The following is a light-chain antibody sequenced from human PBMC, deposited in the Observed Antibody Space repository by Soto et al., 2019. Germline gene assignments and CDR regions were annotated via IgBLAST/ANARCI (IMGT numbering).Light chain of an antibody. J-gene: IGKJ1*01. CDR1: QSIHTN. Sequence: ETVMTQSEATLSVSPGERATLSCRASQSIHTNLAWYQQKPGQPPRLLIYGASTRVTGIPTRFSGSGSGTEFTLTISSLQSEDLAVYYCQQYNNWPRTFGQGTKVEIK. CDR3: QQYNNWPRT. CDR2: GAS. V-gene: IGKV3-15*01.